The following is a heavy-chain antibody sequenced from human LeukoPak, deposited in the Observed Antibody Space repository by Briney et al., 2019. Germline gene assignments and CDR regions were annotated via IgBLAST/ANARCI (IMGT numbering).Heavy chain of an antibody. Sequence: SQTLSLTCTVSGPSVSSAGYYWSWIRQPPGKGLEWIGNIYYSGSTNYNPSLKSRVTISVDTSKNQFSLKVSSVTAADTAVYYCARRGGAGRSFDYWGQGTLVTVSS. CDR3: ARRGGAGRSFDY. D-gene: IGHD2-21*01. V-gene: IGHV4-61*08. J-gene: IGHJ4*02. CDR2: IYYSGST. CDR1: GPSVSSAGYY.